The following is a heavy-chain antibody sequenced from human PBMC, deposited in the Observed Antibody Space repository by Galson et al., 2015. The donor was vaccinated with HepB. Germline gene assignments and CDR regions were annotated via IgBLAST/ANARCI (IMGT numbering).Heavy chain of an antibody. CDR3: AKVLQVVTWGLDS. CDR1: GFRFPSYS. CDR2: IDIGDTPT. V-gene: IGHV3-23*03. J-gene: IGHJ4*02. D-gene: IGHD7-27*01. Sequence: SLRLSCAASGFRFPSYSMNWVRKAPGKGPEWLSGIDIGDTPTYYAESVMGRFPISRDWARNMLYLEMNNLRGEGTAVYYCAKVLQVVTWGLDSWGQATLLTV.